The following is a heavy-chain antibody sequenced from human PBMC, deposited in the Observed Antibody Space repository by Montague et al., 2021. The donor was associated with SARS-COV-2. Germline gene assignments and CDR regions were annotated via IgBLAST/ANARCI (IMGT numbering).Heavy chain of an antibody. CDR3: ATQEDPSGWIPGPFDF. V-gene: IGHV4-39*01. J-gene: IGHJ4*02. CDR1: GGSISSSSYS. D-gene: IGHD6-19*01. Sequence: SETLSLTCTVSGGSISSSSYSWAWIRQPPGKGLEWIGSIYYRGSTYYNPSLKSRVFISVDTSKNQLSLTLTSVTAADTAVYYCATQEDPSGWIPGPFDFWGQGTLLSVSS. CDR2: IYYRGST.